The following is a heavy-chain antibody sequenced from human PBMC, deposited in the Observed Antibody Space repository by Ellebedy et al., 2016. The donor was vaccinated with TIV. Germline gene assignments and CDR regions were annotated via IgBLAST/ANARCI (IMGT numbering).Heavy chain of an antibody. D-gene: IGHD3-9*01. CDR1: GDSISSGTYY. V-gene: IGHV4-61*02. J-gene: IGHJ4*02. CDR3: ARRSPETGFDY. Sequence: SETLSLXXTVSGDSISSGTYYWGWIRQPAGKGLEWIGRMYTTGRTNYNPSLKSRVTTSVDTSKNQFSLRLSSLTAADTAIYYCARRSPETGFDYWGQGTRVTVSS. CDR2: MYTTGRT.